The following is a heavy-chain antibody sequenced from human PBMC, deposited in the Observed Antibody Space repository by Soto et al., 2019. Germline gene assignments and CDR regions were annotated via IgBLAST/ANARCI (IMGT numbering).Heavy chain of an antibody. CDR1: GGSISSYY. CDR2: IYYSGST. V-gene: IGHV4-59*01. J-gene: IGHJ5*02. D-gene: IGHD3-22*01. CDR3: ARDIDYYDSSAYGGYWFDP. Sequence: PSETLSLTCTVSGGSISSYYWSWIRQPPGKGLEWIGYIYYSGSTNYNPSLKSRVTISVDTSKNQFSLKLSSVTAADTAVYYCARDIDYYDSSAYGGYWFDPWGQGTLVTVSS.